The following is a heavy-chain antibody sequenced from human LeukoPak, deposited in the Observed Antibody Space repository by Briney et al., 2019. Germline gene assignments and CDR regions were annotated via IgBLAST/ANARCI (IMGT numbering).Heavy chain of an antibody. V-gene: IGHV3-30*02. Sequence: PGGSLRLSCVASGFTFNDYGMHWVRQAPGKGLEWVAFIRFDGSNKSYADSVMGRFTLSRDNSKNTLYLQMHSLRAEDTAVYYCTNFLGGPNGYSSSLGDYWGQGTLVAVSS. CDR3: TNFLGGPNGYSSSLGDY. CDR1: GFTFNDYG. J-gene: IGHJ4*02. CDR2: IRFDGSNK. D-gene: IGHD6-19*01.